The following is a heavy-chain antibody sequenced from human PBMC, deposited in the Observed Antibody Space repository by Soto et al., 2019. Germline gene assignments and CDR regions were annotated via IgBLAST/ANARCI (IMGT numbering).Heavy chain of an antibody. CDR1: GGSIKNGDYF. CDR2: VHNSGGT. J-gene: IGHJ4*02. V-gene: IGHV4-39*02. D-gene: IGHD2-2*01. Sequence: PSETLSLTCTVSGGSIKNGDYFWGWIRQPPGKGLEWIGSVHNSGGTYYNSSLNGRVTISIDTSNNHFSLNLISVTAADTAVYFCSSILVGAPLHCGFDSWGQGTLVTVSS. CDR3: SSILVGAPLHCGFDS.